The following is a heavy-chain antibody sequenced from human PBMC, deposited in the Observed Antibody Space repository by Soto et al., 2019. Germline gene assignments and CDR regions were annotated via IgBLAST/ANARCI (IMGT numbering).Heavy chain of an antibody. CDR2: ISAYNGNT. CDR3: AKDFGVGGGAV. J-gene: IGHJ4*02. CDR1: GYTFTSYG. Sequence: ASVKVSCKASGYTFTSYGISWVRQAPGQGLEWMGWISAYNGNTNYAQKLQGRVTMTTDTSTSTAYMELRSLRAEDTALYYCAKDFGVGGGAVWGQGTLVTSPQ. D-gene: IGHD2-21*01. V-gene: IGHV1-18*01.